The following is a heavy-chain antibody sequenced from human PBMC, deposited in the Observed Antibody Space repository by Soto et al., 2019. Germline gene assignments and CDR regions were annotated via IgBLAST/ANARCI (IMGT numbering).Heavy chain of an antibody. D-gene: IGHD6-19*01. V-gene: IGHV3-23*01. J-gene: IGHJ4*02. Sequence: GGSLRLSCAASGFAFSSYAMSWVRQAPGKGLEWVSAISGSGGSTYYADSVKGRFTISRDNSKNTLYLQMNSLRAEDTAVYYCAKDSAYSSGWYSDYWGQGTLVTVSS. CDR2: ISGSGGST. CDR3: AKDSAYSSGWYSDY. CDR1: GFAFSSYA.